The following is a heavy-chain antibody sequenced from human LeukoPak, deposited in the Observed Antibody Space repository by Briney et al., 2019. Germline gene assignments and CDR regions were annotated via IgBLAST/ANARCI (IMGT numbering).Heavy chain of an antibody. D-gene: IGHD1-7*01. CDR1: GFLFSSYS. V-gene: IGHV3-48*01. CDR3: ARVTGTTSVVMDS. J-gene: IGHJ5*02. CDR2: ISSSSLTI. Sequence: GGSLRLSCAASGFLFSSYSMNWVRQAPGKGLEWVSYISSSSLTIHYADSVKGRFTVSRDNAKNSLFLQMNSLRAEDTAVYYCARVTGTTSVVMDSWGQGTLVTVSS.